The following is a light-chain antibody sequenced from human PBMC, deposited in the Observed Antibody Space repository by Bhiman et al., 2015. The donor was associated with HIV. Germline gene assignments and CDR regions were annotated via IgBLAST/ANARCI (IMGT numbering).Light chain of an antibody. CDR3: SSYTSSTTPYV. Sequence: QSALTQPASVSGSPGQSITISCTGTSSDVGDYNYVSWYQQHPGKAPKLMIYDVSSRPSGVSNRFSGSKSANTASLTISGLQAEDEADYYCSSYTSSTTPYVFGTGTKVTVL. CDR2: DVS. V-gene: IGLV2-14*03. CDR1: SSDVGDYNY. J-gene: IGLJ1*01.